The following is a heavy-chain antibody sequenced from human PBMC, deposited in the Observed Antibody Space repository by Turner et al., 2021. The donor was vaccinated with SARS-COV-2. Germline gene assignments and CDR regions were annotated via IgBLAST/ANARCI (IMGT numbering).Heavy chain of an antibody. V-gene: IGHV4-30-4*01. CDR1: GGSISSGTYY. Sequence: QVKLQESGPGLVEPSTTLSLPCSVSGGSISSGTYYWHWIRQPPGKALEWIGYISYSGITFYSPSFASRLTMSRDTSKNHFSLKLTSVTAADTAVYYCARLHQRSFDYWGQGDLVTVSS. J-gene: IGHJ4*02. CDR2: ISYSGIT. CDR3: ARLHQRSFDY.